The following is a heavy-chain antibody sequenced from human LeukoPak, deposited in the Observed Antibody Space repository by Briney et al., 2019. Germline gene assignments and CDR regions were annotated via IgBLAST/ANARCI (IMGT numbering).Heavy chain of an antibody. D-gene: IGHD2-15*01. Sequence: SETLSLTCAVYVGSFSGYYWSWIRQPPGKGLEWIGEINHSGSTNYNPSLKSRVTISVDTSKNQFSLKLSSVTAADTAVYYCARGRIHSRRFSYYMDVWGKGTTVTVSS. CDR2: INHSGST. CDR1: VGSFSGYY. J-gene: IGHJ6*03. CDR3: ARGRIHSRRFSYYMDV. V-gene: IGHV4-34*01.